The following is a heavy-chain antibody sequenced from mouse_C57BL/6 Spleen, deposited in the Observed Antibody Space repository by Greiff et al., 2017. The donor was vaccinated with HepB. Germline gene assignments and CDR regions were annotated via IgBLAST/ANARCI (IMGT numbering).Heavy chain of an antibody. D-gene: IGHD1-1*01. J-gene: IGHJ4*01. V-gene: IGHV7-3*01. CDR2: IRNKANGYTT. CDR3: ARYGYYGSSYYAMDY. CDR1: GFTFTDYY. Sequence: EVKLVESGGGLVQPGGSLSLSCAASGFTFTDYYMSWVRQPPGKALGWLGFIRNKANGYTTEYSASVKGRFTISRDNSQSILYLQMNALRAEDSATYYCARYGYYGSSYYAMDYWGQGTSVTVSS.